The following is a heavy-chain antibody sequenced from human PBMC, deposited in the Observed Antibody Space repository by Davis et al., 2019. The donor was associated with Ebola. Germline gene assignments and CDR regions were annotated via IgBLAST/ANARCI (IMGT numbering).Heavy chain of an antibody. Sequence: PSETLSLTCTVSGGSISSGGYYWSWIRQHPGKGLEWIGYIYYSGSTYYNPSLKSRVTISVDTSKNQFSLKLSSVTAADTAVYYCARDLGTFGELSPDAFDIWGQGTMVTVSS. CDR1: GGSISSGGYY. V-gene: IGHV4-31*03. D-gene: IGHD3-10*01. CDR3: ARDLGTFGELSPDAFDI. CDR2: IYYSGST. J-gene: IGHJ3*02.